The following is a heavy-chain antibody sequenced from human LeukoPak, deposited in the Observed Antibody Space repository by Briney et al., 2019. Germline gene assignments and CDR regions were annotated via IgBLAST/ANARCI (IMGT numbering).Heavy chain of an antibody. CDR2: IKQDGSEK. J-gene: IGHJ4*02. CDR1: GFTFSSYW. Sequence: PGGSLRLSCAASGFTFSSYWMSWVRQAPGKGLEWVANIKQDGSEKYYVDPVKGRFTISRDNAENSLYLQMNSLRAEDTAVYYCARDIPEEALDYWGQGTLVTVSS. CDR3: ARDIPEEALDY. D-gene: IGHD6-6*01. V-gene: IGHV3-7*01.